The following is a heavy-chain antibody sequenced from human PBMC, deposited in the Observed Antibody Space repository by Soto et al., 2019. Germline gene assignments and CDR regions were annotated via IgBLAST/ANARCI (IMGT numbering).Heavy chain of an antibody. V-gene: IGHV3-23*01. Sequence: EVQLLESGGGLVQPGGSLRLSCAASGFTFSSYAMSWVRQAPGKGLKWVSAISGSGGSTYYADSVKGRFTISRDNSKNTLYLQMNSLRAEDTAVYYCAKSFLAWGGTPNTYDYWGQGTLVTVSS. D-gene: IGHD3-16*01. CDR2: ISGSGGST. CDR1: GFTFSSYA. J-gene: IGHJ4*02. CDR3: AKSFLAWGGTPNTYDY.